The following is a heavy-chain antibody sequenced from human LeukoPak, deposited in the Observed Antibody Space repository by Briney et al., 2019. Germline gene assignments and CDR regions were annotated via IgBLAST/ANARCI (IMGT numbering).Heavy chain of an antibody. D-gene: IGHD1-26*01. J-gene: IGHJ5*02. V-gene: IGHV3-43D*03. CDR1: GSTFDDYA. Sequence: GGSLRLSCAASGSTFDDYAMHWVRQAPGKGLEWVSLISWDGGSTYYADSVKGRFAISRDNSKNSLYLQMNSLRAEDTAVYYCAKGGVSLDPWGQGTLVTVSS. CDR3: AKGGVSLDP. CDR2: ISWDGGST.